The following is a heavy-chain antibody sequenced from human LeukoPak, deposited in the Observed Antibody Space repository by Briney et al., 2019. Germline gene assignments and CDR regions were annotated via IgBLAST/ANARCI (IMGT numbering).Heavy chain of an antibody. CDR1: GFTFSSYE. J-gene: IGHJ4*02. Sequence: PGGSLRLSCAASGFTFSSYEMNWVRQAPGKGLEWVSYITGGSTTIYYADSVKGRFTISRDNAKNSLYLQMNSLRAEDTAVYYCARDYSTVTTFFDYWGQGTLVTVSS. CDR2: ITGGSTTI. D-gene: IGHD4-17*01. V-gene: IGHV3-48*01. CDR3: ARDYSTVTTFFDY.